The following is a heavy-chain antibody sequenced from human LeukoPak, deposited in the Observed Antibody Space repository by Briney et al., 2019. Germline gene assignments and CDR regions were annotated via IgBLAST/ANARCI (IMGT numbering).Heavy chain of an antibody. J-gene: IGHJ4*02. V-gene: IGHV3-20*04. D-gene: IGHD3-3*01. CDR2: INWNGRST. Sequence: AGGSLRLSCAASGFTFSSYSMNWVRQAPGKGLEWVSGINWNGRSTGYADSVKGRFTISRDNAKNSLYLQMNSLRAEDTAFYYCARGGITIFGGIIYQDYWGQGTLVTVSS. CDR1: GFTFSSYS. CDR3: ARGGITIFGGIIYQDY.